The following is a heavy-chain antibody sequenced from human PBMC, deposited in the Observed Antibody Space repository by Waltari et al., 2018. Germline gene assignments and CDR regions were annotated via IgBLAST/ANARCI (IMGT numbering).Heavy chain of an antibody. CDR1: GDSLNSGNYF. CDR2: IEARSNT. CDR3: AKGAGPPWVDP. V-gene: IGHV4-61*02. Sequence: QVQLQESGPGLVKPSESVSLTCTVSGDSLNSGNYFWSWIRQPAGKGLEWIGRIEARSNTNDRPSPRSSVTIPVDTTQDQFCLRLSSVPAADTSVYYRAKGAGPPWVDPWGQGVMVTVSS. J-gene: IGHJ5*02.